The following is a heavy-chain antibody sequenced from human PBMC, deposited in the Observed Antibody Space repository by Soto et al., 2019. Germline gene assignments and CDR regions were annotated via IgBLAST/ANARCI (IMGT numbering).Heavy chain of an antibody. J-gene: IGHJ1*01. Sequence: QVQLVQSGAEVKKPGSSVKVSCKASGGAFSSYVISWVRQAPGQGPECMGGIIPNLGKANYAQKFQGRVTITADESTSTAYMELRSLRSDDTAVYYCARGWNDFPHWGQGTLVTVSS. D-gene: IGHD1-1*01. V-gene: IGHV1-69*01. CDR2: IIPNLGKA. CDR3: ARGWNDFPH. CDR1: GGAFSSYV.